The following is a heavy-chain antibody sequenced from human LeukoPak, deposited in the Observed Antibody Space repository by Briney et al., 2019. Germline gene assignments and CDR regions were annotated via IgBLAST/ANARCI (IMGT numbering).Heavy chain of an antibody. J-gene: IGHJ6*03. CDR2: IYSGGST. Sequence: PGGSLRLSCAASGFTVSSNYMSWVRQAPGKGLEWVSVIYSGGSTYYADSVKGRFTISRDNSKNTLYLQMNSLRAEDTAVYYCAREPVTGYYYMDVWGEGTTVTVSS. V-gene: IGHV3-53*01. D-gene: IGHD2-15*01. CDR1: GFTVSSNY. CDR3: AREPVTGYYYMDV.